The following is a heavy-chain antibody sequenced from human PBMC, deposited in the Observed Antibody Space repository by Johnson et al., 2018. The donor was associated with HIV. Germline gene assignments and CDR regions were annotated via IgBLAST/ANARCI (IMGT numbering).Heavy chain of an antibody. Sequence: VQLVESGGGKVQPGRSLRLSCAVSGFTFSSYGMHCVRQAPGKGLEWVSGINWNGGSTDYGDSVKGRFTISRDNAKSTLYLQMNSLRAEDTAVYYCARAGYGDFWDAFDIWGQGTMVTVSS. J-gene: IGHJ3*02. CDR2: INWNGGST. D-gene: IGHD4-17*01. V-gene: IGHV3-NL1*01. CDR1: GFTFSSYG. CDR3: ARAGYGDFWDAFDI.